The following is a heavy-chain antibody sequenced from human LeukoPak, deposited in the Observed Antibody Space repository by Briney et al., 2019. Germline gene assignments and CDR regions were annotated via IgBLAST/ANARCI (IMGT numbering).Heavy chain of an antibody. CDR2: IYTSGST. J-gene: IGHJ2*01. CDR1: GGSISSGSYY. Sequence: SETLSLTCTVSGGSISSGSYYWSWIRQPAGKGLEWIGRIYTSGSTNYNPSLKSRVTISVDTSKNQFSLKLSSVTAADTAVYYCARGSHYYGSGRMAPYFDLWGRGTLVTVSS. V-gene: IGHV4-61*02. CDR3: ARGSHYYGSGRMAPYFDL. D-gene: IGHD3-10*01.